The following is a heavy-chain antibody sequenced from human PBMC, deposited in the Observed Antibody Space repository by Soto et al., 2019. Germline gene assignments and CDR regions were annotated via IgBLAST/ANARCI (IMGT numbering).Heavy chain of an antibody. CDR1: GGSISSYY. Sequence: ETLSLTCTVSGGSISSYYWSWIRQPPGKGLEWIGYIYYSGSTNYNPSLKSRVTISVDTSKNQFSLKLSSVTAADTAVYYCARQGFGPLHGLVDVWGQGTTVTVSS. D-gene: IGHD3-10*01. CDR2: IYYSGST. V-gene: IGHV4-59*08. CDR3: ARQGFGPLHGLVDV. J-gene: IGHJ6*02.